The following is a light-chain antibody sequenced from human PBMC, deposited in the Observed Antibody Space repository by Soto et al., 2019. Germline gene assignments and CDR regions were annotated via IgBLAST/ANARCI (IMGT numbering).Light chain of an antibody. Sequence: DIPMTQSPSTLSASVGDRVTIICRASQSISSWLDWYQQKPGKAPKLLIYDASSLESGVPTRFSGSGSGTEFPLTISSLQPDDFATYYCQQYNSYSPYTFGQGTKPEIK. V-gene: IGKV1-5*02. CDR2: DAS. CDR3: QQYNSYSPYT. J-gene: IGKJ2*01. CDR1: QSISSW.